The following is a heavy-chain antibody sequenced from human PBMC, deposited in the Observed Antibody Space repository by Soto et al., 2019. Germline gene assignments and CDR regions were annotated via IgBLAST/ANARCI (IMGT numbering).Heavy chain of an antibody. CDR2: ISNTGAHI. Sequence: SCAASGFTFNTYSMTWVRQAPGQGLEWVSSISNTGAHIYYADSVRGRFTISRDNAKNSLYLQMNSLTAEDTAVYYCVRERQFVRDFYYGMDVWDRGTTVTVSS. D-gene: IGHD6-6*01. CDR1: GFTFNTYS. CDR3: VRERQFVRDFYYGMDV. V-gene: IGHV3-21*01. J-gene: IGHJ6*02.